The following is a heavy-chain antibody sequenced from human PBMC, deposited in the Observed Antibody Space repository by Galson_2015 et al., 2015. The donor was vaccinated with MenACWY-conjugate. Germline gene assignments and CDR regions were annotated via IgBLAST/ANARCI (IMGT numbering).Heavy chain of an antibody. CDR2: VWNDGHTT. Sequence: SLRLSCATSGFKFFNFGMHWVRQAPGKGLEWVAVVWNDGHTTYYSDSVRGRFTISRDNADNTVFLEMQTLRADDTAVYYCTRDRTDLGSGRSVFDFWGRGVLVTVS. CDR1: GFKFFNFG. D-gene: IGHD3-10*01. V-gene: IGHV3-33*01. CDR3: TRDRTDLGSGRSVFDF. J-gene: IGHJ4*02.